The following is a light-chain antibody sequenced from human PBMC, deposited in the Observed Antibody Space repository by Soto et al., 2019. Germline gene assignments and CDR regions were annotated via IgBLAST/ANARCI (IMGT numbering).Light chain of an antibody. J-gene: IGKJ4*01. CDR2: RAS. Sequence: IVMTQSPATLSVSPGERATHSCRASQSINSNLAWYQQKPGQAPRLLMFRASIRATGFPARFSGSGSGTEFNITISSLQSEDSAIYYCQQYNNWPRATFGGGTKVEIK. CDR3: QQYNNWPRAT. V-gene: IGKV3-15*01. CDR1: QSINSN.